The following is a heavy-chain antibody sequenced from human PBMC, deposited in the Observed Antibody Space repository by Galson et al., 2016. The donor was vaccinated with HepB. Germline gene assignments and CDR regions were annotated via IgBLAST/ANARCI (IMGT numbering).Heavy chain of an antibody. V-gene: IGHV1-3*04. J-gene: IGHJ4*02. D-gene: IGHD6-19*01. CDR3: ARDGGSGWSRLW. CDR2: TNNANGNT. CDR1: GYTFTSYA. Sequence: QSGAEVKKPGESVKVSCKASGYTFTSYAIHWVRQAPGQRLEWMGWTNNANGNTEYSQSFQGRVTFTRDTSASTAYMELSSLRSEDTAVYYCARDGGSGWSRLWWGQGTLVAVSS.